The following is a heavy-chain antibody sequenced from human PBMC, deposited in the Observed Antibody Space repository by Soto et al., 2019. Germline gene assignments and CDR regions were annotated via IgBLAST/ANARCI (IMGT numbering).Heavy chain of an antibody. CDR2: INPNSGGT. D-gene: IGHD3-10*01. V-gene: IGHV1-2*04. J-gene: IGHJ6*02. Sequence: GASVKVSCKASGYTFTGYYMHWVRQAPGQGLEWMGWINPNSGGTNYAQKFQGWVTMTRDTSISTAYMELSRLRSDDTAVYYCARSSMVRGVIKDYYGMDVWGQGTTVTVS. CDR3: ARSSMVRGVIKDYYGMDV. CDR1: GYTFTGYY.